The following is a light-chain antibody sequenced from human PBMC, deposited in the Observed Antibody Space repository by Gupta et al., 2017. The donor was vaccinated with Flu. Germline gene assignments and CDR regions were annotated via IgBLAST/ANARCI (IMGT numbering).Light chain of an antibody. CDR1: QSVLYSSNNKNY. CDR2: WAS. CDR3: LQYSSTPLT. V-gene: IGKV4-1*01. J-gene: IGKJ4*01. Sequence: DIVMTQSPDSLAVSLGERATINCKSSQSVLYSSNNKNYLAWYQQKPGQPPKLLIYWASTRESGVPDRFSGSGSGTDVTLTISSLQAEDVAVYYCLQYSSTPLTFGAGTKVEIK.